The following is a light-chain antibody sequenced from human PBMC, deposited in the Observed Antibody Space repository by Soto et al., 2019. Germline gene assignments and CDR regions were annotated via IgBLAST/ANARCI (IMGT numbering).Light chain of an antibody. Sequence: DIQMTQSPSSLSASVEDRVTIPCRASQSILRYLNWYQQKPGKAPKLLIYGTSTLHSGVPSRFSGSGSGTDFTLTITTLQPEDFATYYCQQTYTTPCSFGQGTKLETK. V-gene: IGKV1-39*01. CDR3: QQTYTTPCS. J-gene: IGKJ2*04. CDR1: QSILRY. CDR2: GTS.